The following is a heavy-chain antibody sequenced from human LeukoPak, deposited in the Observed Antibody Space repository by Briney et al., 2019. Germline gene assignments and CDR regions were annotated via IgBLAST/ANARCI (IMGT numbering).Heavy chain of an antibody. J-gene: IGHJ4*02. CDR1: GFTFSSYS. CDR2: ISSSSSTI. CDR3: ARTYYDILTGYGFFDY. V-gene: IGHV3-48*04. D-gene: IGHD3-9*01. Sequence: GGSLRLSYAASGFTFSSYSMNWVRQAPGKGLEWVSYISSSSSTIYYADSVKGRFTISRDNAKNSLYLQMNSLRAEDTAVYYCARTYYDILTGYGFFDYWGQGTLVTVSS.